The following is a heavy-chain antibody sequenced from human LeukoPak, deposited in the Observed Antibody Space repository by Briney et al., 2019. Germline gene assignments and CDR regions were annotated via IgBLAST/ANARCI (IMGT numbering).Heavy chain of an antibody. CDR3: VRRDAYDSSGYYGN. D-gene: IGHD3-22*01. V-gene: IGHV3-64D*06. CDR2: INSDGGNT. CDR1: GFTFNSYA. Sequence: GGSLRLSCSASGFTFNSYAMHWVRQAPGKGLEPVSAINSDGGNTYYADSVKGRFTISRDNSNNTLYLQMSSLRAEDTAVCYCVRRDAYDSSGYYGNWGQGTLVTVSS. J-gene: IGHJ4*02.